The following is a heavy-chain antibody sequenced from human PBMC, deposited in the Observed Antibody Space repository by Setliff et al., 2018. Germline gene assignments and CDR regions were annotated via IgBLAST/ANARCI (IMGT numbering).Heavy chain of an antibody. CDR3: AHRGGYGADSLYYFDV. J-gene: IGHJ4*02. D-gene: IGHD3-10*01. Sequence: SGPTLVNPTQTLTLTCSFSWFSLRSSGMAVGWIRQPPGKALEWLALIYWDDVKRYSPFLKNRLTITQDTSKNQVVLTLTNMDPVDTATYYCAHRGGYGADSLYYFDVWGQGTLVTVSS. CDR1: WFSLRSSGMA. CDR2: IYWDDVK. V-gene: IGHV2-5*02.